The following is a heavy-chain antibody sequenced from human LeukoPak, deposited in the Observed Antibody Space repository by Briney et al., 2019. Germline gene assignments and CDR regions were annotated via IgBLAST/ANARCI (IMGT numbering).Heavy chain of an antibody. CDR2: INAGNGNT. V-gene: IGHV1-3*01. J-gene: IGHJ4*02. CDR1: GYTFTSYA. Sequence: ASVKVSCKASGYTFTSYAMHWVRQAPGQRLEWMGWINAGNGNTKYSQKFQGRVTITRDTSASTAYMELSSLRSDDTAVYYCARGVGTTAQDFDYWGQGTLVTVSS. D-gene: IGHD1-7*01. CDR3: ARGVGTTAQDFDY.